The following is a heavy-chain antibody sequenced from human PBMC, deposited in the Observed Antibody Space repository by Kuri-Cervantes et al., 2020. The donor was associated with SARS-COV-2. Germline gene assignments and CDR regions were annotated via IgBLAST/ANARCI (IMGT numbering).Heavy chain of an antibody. J-gene: IGHJ5*02. CDR2: IYSSGST. CDR1: DGSISSSSYD. V-gene: IGHV4-39*07. Sequence: GSLRLSCTVSDGSISSSSYDWGWIRRPPGKGLQWIGSIYSSGSTHYNPSLKSRVTMSVDTSKNQFSLKLSSVTAADTAVYYCARDGTIFGVVIGAWGQGTLVTVSS. D-gene: IGHD3-3*01. CDR3: ARDGTIFGVVIGA.